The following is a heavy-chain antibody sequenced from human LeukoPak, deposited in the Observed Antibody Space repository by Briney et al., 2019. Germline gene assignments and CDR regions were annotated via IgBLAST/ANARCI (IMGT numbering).Heavy chain of an antibody. CDR3: ARLLVYNSGGEAFDY. V-gene: IGHV3-7*01. CDR2: IKQDGSEK. Sequence: GGSLRLSCAASGFTFSRYWMSWVRQAPGKGLEWVANIKQDGSEKYYVDSVKGRFTISRDNAKNSLYLQMSSLRAEHTAVYYCARLLVYNSGGEAFDYWGQGTLVTVSS. CDR1: GFTFSRYW. D-gene: IGHD3-10*01. J-gene: IGHJ4*02.